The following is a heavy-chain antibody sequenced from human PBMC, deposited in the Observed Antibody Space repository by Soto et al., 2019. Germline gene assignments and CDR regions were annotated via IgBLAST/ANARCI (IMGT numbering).Heavy chain of an antibody. J-gene: IGHJ2*01. CDR2: ISGSGGST. D-gene: IGHD3-3*01. Sequence: GPLRLSCSASGFTFSSYAMSWVRQAPGKGLEWVSTISGSGGSTYYADSVKGRFTISRDNSKNTLYLQMNSLRAEDTALYYCAKDASSGITSFDLWGRGTLVTVYS. V-gene: IGHV3-23*01. CDR1: GFTFSSYA. CDR3: AKDASSGITSFDL.